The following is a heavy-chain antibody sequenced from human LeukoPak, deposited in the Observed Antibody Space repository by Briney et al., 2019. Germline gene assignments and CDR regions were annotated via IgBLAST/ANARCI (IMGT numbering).Heavy chain of an antibody. V-gene: IGHV3-23*01. Sequence: GGSLRLSCAASGFTFSSYAMSWVRQAPGKGLEWVSAISGSGGSTYYADSVKGRFTISRDNSKNTLYLQMNSLRAEDTAVYYCARGYYGGNSGPAFDIWGQGTMVTVSS. D-gene: IGHD4-23*01. CDR1: GFTFSSYA. J-gene: IGHJ3*02. CDR2: ISGSGGST. CDR3: ARGYYGGNSGPAFDI.